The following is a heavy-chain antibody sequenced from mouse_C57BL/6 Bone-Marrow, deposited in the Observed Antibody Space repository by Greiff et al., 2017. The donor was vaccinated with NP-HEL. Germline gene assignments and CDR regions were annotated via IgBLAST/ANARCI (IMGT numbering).Heavy chain of an antibody. CDR1: GFSLTSYG. J-gene: IGHJ1*03. Sequence: VKLMESGPGLVAPSQSLSITCTVSGFSLTSYGVSWVRQPPGKGLEWLGVIWGDGSTNYHSALISRLSISQDYSKCQVVLKLNSLQTDDTATYYCAKDYDEYFDVWGTGTTVTVSS. V-gene: IGHV2-3*01. CDR3: AKDYDEYFDV. D-gene: IGHD2-4*01. CDR2: IWGDGST.